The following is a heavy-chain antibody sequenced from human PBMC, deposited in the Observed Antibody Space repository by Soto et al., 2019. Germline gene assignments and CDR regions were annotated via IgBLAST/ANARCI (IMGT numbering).Heavy chain of an antibody. CDR3: AKDHREWLRSATYFDY. V-gene: IGHV3-23*01. Sequence: GGSLRLSCAASGFTFSSYAMSWVRQAPGKGLEWVSAISGSGGSTYYADSVKGRFTISGDNSKNTLYLQMNSLRAEDTAVYYCAKDHREWLRSATYFDYWGQGTLVTVSS. D-gene: IGHD5-12*01. CDR1: GFTFSSYA. J-gene: IGHJ4*02. CDR2: ISGSGGST.